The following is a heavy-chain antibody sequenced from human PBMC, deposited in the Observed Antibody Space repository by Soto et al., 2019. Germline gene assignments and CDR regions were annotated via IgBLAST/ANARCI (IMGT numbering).Heavy chain of an antibody. CDR1: GYTFTSYG. V-gene: IGHV1-18*01. D-gene: IGHD3-9*01. CDR3: ARDYDILTGAPYYFDY. Sequence: ASGKVSCKASGYTFTSYGISWVRQAPGQGLEWMGWISAYNGNTNYAQKLQGRVTMTTDTSTSTAYMELRSLRSDDTAVYYCARDYDILTGAPYYFDYWGQGTLVTVSS. J-gene: IGHJ4*02. CDR2: ISAYNGNT.